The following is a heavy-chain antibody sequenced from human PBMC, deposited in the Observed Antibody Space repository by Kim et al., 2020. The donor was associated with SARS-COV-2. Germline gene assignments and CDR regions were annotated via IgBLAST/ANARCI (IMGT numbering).Heavy chain of an antibody. D-gene: IGHD6-19*01. CDR1: RFSLSDHY. CDR2: SGNKASSHTT. CDR3: CRGYSGGPIYAFDI. J-gene: IGHJ3*02. V-gene: IGHV3-72*01. Sequence: GGSLRLSCVTSRFSLSDHYIDWVRQGPGKGLEWVGRSGNKASSHTTEYAASVKERFTISRDDSKNSLYLQMNSLKTEDTAVYYCCRGYSGGPIYAFDIWGQGTGVTVSS.